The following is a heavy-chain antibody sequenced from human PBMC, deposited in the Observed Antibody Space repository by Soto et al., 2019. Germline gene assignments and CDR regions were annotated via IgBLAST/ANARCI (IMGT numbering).Heavy chain of an antibody. CDR3: ARSGDNYNLLDY. Sequence: PGGSLRLSCAASGFTFSDYYMSWIRQAPGKGLEWLSYSSDSGTFTRYADSVKGRFSISGDNAKNSLYLQINSLRGEDTAIYYCARSGDNYNLLDYWGQGTPVTVSS. CDR1: GFTFSDYY. J-gene: IGHJ4*02. D-gene: IGHD1-1*01. CDR2: SSDSGTFT. V-gene: IGHV3-11*06.